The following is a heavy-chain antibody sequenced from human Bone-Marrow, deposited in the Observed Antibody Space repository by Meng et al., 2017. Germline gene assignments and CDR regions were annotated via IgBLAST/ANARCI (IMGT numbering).Heavy chain of an antibody. CDR1: GYSFTSYY. Sequence: ASVKVSCKASGYSFTSYYMHWVRQAPGEGLEWMGVINPSGGSTSYAQKFQGRVTTTRDTSTSTVYMELSSLRSEDTAVYYCTTLGDYYDNSGDAFDIWGQGTMVTVSS. D-gene: IGHD3-22*01. V-gene: IGHV1-46*01. CDR3: TTLGDYYDNSGDAFDI. CDR2: INPSGGST. J-gene: IGHJ3*02.